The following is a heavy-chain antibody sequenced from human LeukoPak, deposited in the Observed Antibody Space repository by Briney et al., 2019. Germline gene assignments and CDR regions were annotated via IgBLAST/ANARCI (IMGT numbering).Heavy chain of an antibody. J-gene: IGHJ4*02. D-gene: IGHD3-22*01. Sequence: PGGSLRLSCAASGFTFDDYAMHWVRQAPGKGLEWVSGISWNSGSIGYADSVKGRFTISRDNAKNSLYLQMNSLRAEDTALYYCAKDTNYYDSSGYYYLDYWGQGTLVTVSS. CDR3: AKDTNYYDSSGYYYLDY. V-gene: IGHV3-9*01. CDR2: ISWNSGSI. CDR1: GFTFDDYA.